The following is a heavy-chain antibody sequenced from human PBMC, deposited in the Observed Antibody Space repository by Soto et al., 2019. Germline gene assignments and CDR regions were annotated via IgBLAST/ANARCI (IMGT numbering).Heavy chain of an antibody. Sequence: QVHLVESGGGVVQPGRSLRLSCAASGFTLSTYGMHWVRQAPGKGLEWMAVMWYDGSNKYYADSVKGRFTISRDSSKKTLYLQMNSLRVDDTAVYYCARDWDSMVRGVILGYWGQGTLVTVSS. D-gene: IGHD3-10*01. CDR2: MWYDGSNK. J-gene: IGHJ4*02. CDR1: GFTLSTYG. CDR3: ARDWDSMVRGVILGY. V-gene: IGHV3-33*01.